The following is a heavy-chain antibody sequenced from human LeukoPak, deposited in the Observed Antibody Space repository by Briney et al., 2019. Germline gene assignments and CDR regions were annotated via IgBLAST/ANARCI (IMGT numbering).Heavy chain of an antibody. CDR1: GFTVSNNF. CDR3: ARRDSGGDFWSGYLDY. V-gene: IGHV3-53*01. D-gene: IGHD3-3*01. CDR2: IYSNGDM. Sequence: PGGSLRLSCAASGFTVSNNFLMWVRQAPGKGLEWVSLIYSNGDMRYAGSVKGRFTISRDNAKNSLYLQMNSLRAEDTALYYCARRDSGGDFWSGYLDYWGQGTLVTVSS. J-gene: IGHJ4*02.